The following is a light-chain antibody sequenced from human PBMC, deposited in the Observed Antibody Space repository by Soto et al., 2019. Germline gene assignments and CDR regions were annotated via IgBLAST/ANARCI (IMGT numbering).Light chain of an antibody. J-gene: IGKJ4*01. CDR2: AAS. Sequence: EIVMTQSPATLSVSPGERATLSCRASQSVSSNLAWYQQKPGQAPRLLIDAASTRATGIPARFSGSGSGTEFTLPISSLQSEDFAVYYCQQYNNWPPSFGGGTKVEIK. CDR1: QSVSSN. CDR3: QQYNNWPPS. V-gene: IGKV3-15*01.